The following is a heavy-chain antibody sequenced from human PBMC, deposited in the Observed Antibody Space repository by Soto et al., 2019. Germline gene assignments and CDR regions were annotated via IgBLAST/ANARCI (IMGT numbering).Heavy chain of an antibody. CDR2: INPNSGGT. J-gene: IGHJ6*02. CDR1: GYTFTGYY. D-gene: IGHD3-3*01. Sequence: ASVKVSCKASGYTFTGYYMHWVRQAPGQGLEWMGWINPNSGGTNYAQKFQGRVTMTRDTSISTAYMELSRLRSDDTAVYYCARSGGYDEGMYYYGMDVWGQGPTVTVSS. V-gene: IGHV1-2*02. CDR3: ARSGGYDEGMYYYGMDV.